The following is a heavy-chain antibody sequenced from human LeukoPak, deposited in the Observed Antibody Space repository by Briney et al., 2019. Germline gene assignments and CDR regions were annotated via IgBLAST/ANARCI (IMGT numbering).Heavy chain of an antibody. J-gene: IGHJ4*02. V-gene: IGHV3-30*18. CDR1: GFTFSSYG. D-gene: IGHD4/OR15-4a*01. Sequence: GGSLRLSCAASGFTFSSYGMHWVRQAPGKGLEWVAVISYDGSNKYYADSAKGRFTISRDNSKNTLYLQMNSPRAEDTAVYYCAKYGEAADYWGQGTLVTVSS. CDR2: ISYDGSNK. CDR3: AKYGEAADY.